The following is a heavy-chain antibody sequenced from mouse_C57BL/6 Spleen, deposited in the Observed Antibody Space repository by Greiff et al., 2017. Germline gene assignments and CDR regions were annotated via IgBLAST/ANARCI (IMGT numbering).Heavy chain of an antibody. CDR2: IDPETGGT. D-gene: IGHD1-1*01. CDR1: GYTFTDYE. CDR3: TLANPFDY. V-gene: IGHV1-15*01. Sequence: VKLQESGAELVRPGASVTLSCKASGYTFTDYEMHWVKQTPVHGLEWIGAIDPETGGTAYNQKFKGKAILTADKSSSTAYMELRSLTSEDSAVYYCTLANPFDYWGQGTTLTVSA. J-gene: IGHJ2*01.